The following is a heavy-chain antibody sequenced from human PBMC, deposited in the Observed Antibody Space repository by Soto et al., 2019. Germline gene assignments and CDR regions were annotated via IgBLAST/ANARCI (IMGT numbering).Heavy chain of an antibody. Sequence: QVQLVQSGAEVKKPGSSVKVSCKASGGTFSSYSINWVRQAPGQGLEWMGEIIPIFGTANYAQKFQVRVTITADESTSTAYMELSSLRAEDTAVYDCARDGGRHSGGIDYCGQGPLVTVSS. V-gene: IGHV1-69*01. D-gene: IGHD1-26*01. CDR3: ARDGGRHSGGIDY. CDR2: IIPIFGTA. J-gene: IGHJ4*02. CDR1: GGTFSSYS.